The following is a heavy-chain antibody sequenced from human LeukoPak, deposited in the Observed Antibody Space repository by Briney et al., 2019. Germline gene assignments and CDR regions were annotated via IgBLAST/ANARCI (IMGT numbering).Heavy chain of an antibody. CDR3: ARATTCDILTGYFDY. V-gene: IGHV3-21*01. CDR2: ISSSSSYI. D-gene: IGHD3-9*01. Sequence: PGGSLRLSCAASGFTFSSYTMNWVRQAPGKGLEWVSSISSSSSYIYYAESVKGRFTMSRDNAKNSLYLQMNSLRAEDTAVYYCARATTCDILTGYFDYWGQGTLVTVSS. J-gene: IGHJ4*02. CDR1: GFTFSSYT.